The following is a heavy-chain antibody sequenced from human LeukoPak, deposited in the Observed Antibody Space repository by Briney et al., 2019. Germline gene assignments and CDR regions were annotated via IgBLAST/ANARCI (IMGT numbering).Heavy chain of an antibody. CDR2: INAGNGNT. CDR3: ARVTVAGDYYYYGMDV. V-gene: IGHV1-3*01. Sequence: ASVKVSCKASGYTFTSYAMHWVRQAPGQRLEWMGWINAGNGNTKYSQKFQGRVTITRDTSASTAYMELSSLRSEDTAVYHCARVTVAGDYYYYGMDVWGQGTTVTVSS. D-gene: IGHD6-19*01. J-gene: IGHJ6*02. CDR1: GYTFTSYA.